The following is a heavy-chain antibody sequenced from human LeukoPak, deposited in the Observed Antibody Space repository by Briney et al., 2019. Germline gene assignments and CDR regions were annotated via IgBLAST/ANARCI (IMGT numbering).Heavy chain of an antibody. Sequence: SETLSLTCTVSGGSISSYYWSWIRQPAGKGLEWIGRIYTSGSTNYNPSLKSRVTMSVDTSKNQFSLKLSSVTAADTAVYYCARGDGSGSRGAFDIWGQGTMVTVSS. CDR1: GGSISSYY. J-gene: IGHJ3*02. CDR3: ARGDGSGSRGAFDI. V-gene: IGHV4-4*07. D-gene: IGHD3-10*01. CDR2: IYTSGST.